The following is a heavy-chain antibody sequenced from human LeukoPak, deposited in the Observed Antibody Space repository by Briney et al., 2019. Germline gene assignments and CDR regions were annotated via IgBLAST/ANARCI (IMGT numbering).Heavy chain of an antibody. V-gene: IGHV4-34*01. CDR1: GGSFSGYY. CDR2: INHSGST. J-gene: IGHJ4*02. CDR3: ARERLGGSYYRPVDY. Sequence: PSETLSLTCAVYGGSFSGYYWSWIRQPPGKGLEWIGEINHSGSTNYNPSLKSRVTISVDTSKNQFSLKLSSVTAADTAVYYCARERLGGSYYRPVDYWGQGTLVTVSS. D-gene: IGHD1-26*01.